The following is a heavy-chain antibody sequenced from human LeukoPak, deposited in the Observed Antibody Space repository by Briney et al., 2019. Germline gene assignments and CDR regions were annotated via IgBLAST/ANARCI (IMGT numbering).Heavy chain of an antibody. V-gene: IGHV3-7*04. Sequence: GGSLRLSCAASAITFSSQYMSWVRQAPGRGLEWVANIKQDGSEQYYLDSVKGRFTIPRDNAKNLLYLQMNSLRAEDTAIYYCAGGSGWLIDYWGQGTLATVSS. D-gene: IGHD6-19*01. CDR3: AGGSGWLIDY. J-gene: IGHJ4*02. CDR2: IKQDGSEQ. CDR1: AITFSSQY.